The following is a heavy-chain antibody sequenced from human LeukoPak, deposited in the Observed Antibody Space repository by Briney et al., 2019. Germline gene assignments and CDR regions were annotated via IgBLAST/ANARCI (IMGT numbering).Heavy chain of an antibody. Sequence: GASLRLSCAASGFTFSSYAMSWVRQAPGKGLEWVSAISGSGGSTHYADSVKGRFTISRDNSKNTLYLQMNSLRAEDTAVYYCAKLSTYYYDSSGYCFDYWGQGTLVTVSS. D-gene: IGHD3-22*01. V-gene: IGHV3-23*01. CDR2: ISGSGGST. CDR1: GFTFSSYA. CDR3: AKLSTYYYDSSGYCFDY. J-gene: IGHJ4*02.